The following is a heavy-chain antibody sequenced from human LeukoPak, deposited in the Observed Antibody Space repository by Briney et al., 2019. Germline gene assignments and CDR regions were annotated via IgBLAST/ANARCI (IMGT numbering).Heavy chain of an antibody. CDR3: ARGRNLKYSSSSYFDY. D-gene: IGHD6-6*01. Sequence: SETLSLTCAVYGGSFSGYYWSWIRQPPGKGLEWIGEINHSGSTNYNPSLKSRVTISVDTSKNQFSLKLSSVTAADTAVYYCARGRNLKYSSSSYFDYWGQGTLVTVSS. CDR2: INHSGST. CDR1: GGSFSGYY. J-gene: IGHJ4*02. V-gene: IGHV4-34*01.